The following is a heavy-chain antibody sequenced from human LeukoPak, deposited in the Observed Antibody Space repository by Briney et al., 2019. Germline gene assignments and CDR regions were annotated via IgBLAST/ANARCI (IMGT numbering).Heavy chain of an antibody. J-gene: IGHJ3*01. CDR2: IRSSSNEI. V-gene: IGHV3-21*01. CDR3: TRDLDLYNDAFDV. Sequence: GGSLRLSCTASGFTFTRYRMNWVRQAPGKGLAWLSSIRSSSNEIYYADSVKGRFTISRDNAKNSVYLQINSLRAEDTAVYYCTRDLDLYNDAFDVWGQGTRVIVSS. CDR1: GFTFTRYR. D-gene: IGHD1-14*01.